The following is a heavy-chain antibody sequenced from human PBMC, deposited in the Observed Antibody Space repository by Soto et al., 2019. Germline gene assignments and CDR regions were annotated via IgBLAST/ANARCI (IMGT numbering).Heavy chain of an antibody. V-gene: IGHV3-33*01. J-gene: IGHJ6*02. Sequence: QVQLVESGGGVVQPGGSLRLSCLASGFTFGNYAMHWVRQAPGKGLEWMATIWYDGENAFYADSVKGRFTISRDNSKNTRYLQSNSRRAEDTAVYFWARAGVRGFVVPVYYGLDVWGHGTTVTVSS. CDR1: GFTFGNYA. CDR2: IWYDGENA. D-gene: IGHD3-10*01. CDR3: ARAGVRGFVVPVYYGLDV.